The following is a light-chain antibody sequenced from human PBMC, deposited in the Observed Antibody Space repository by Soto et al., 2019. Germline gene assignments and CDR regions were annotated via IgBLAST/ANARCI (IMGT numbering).Light chain of an antibody. J-gene: IGKJ1*01. Sequence: EIVMTQSPATLSVSPGARATLSCRASQSVSSSYLAWYQQKPGQAPRLLIYGASSRATGIPDRFSGSGSGTDFTLPISRLETEDFAVYYGQQYGSSPPWTFGQGTKVDI. V-gene: IGKV3-20*01. CDR2: GAS. CDR3: QQYGSSPPWT. CDR1: QSVSSSY.